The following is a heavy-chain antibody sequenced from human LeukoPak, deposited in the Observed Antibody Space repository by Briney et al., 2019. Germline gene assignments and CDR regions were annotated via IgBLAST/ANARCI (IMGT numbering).Heavy chain of an antibody. J-gene: IGHJ6*04. V-gene: IGHV3-64*01. Sequence: WGSLRLSCAASGFTFSNYAMHWVRQAPGKGLEYVSAISYNGGSTYYANSVKGRFTISRDNSKNTLYLQMGSLIAEDMAVYYCARRFAAQLAFVDVWGKGTTVTISS. D-gene: IGHD3-3*02. CDR1: GFTFSNYA. CDR2: ISYNGGST. CDR3: ARRFAAQLAFVDV.